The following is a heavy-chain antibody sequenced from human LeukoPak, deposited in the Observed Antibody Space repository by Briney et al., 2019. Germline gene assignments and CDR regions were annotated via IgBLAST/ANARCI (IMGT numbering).Heavy chain of an antibody. Sequence: GESLKISCKGSGYSFTSYWIGWVRQAPGKGLEWVANIKQDGSEKYYVDSVKGRFTISRDNAKNSLYLQMNSLRAEDTAVYYCARDGWEAPDYWGQGTLVTVSS. CDR3: ARDGWEAPDY. J-gene: IGHJ4*02. D-gene: IGHD1-26*01. CDR1: GYSFTSYW. V-gene: IGHV3-7*01. CDR2: IKQDGSEK.